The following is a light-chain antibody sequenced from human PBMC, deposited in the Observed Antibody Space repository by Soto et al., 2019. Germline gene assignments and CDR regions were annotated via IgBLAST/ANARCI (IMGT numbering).Light chain of an antibody. CDR2: AAS. V-gene: IGKV1-27*01. J-gene: IGKJ3*01. CDR1: QDIRNY. CDR3: QKYNFAPFT. Sequence: DIQLTQSPSSLSASVGDRVTLICRASQDIRNYLSWYQQKPGTAPKLLVYAASTLHSGVPSRFSGSGSGTDFTLTINSLQPEDVATYFCQKYNFAPFTFGPGTKVEI.